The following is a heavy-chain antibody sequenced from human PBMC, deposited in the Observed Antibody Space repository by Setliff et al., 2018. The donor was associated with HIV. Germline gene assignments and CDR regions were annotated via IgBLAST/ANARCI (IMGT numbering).Heavy chain of an antibody. Sequence: SETLSLTCAVYGGSFSAYHWSWIRQTPGKGLEWLGEINHGGSTAYNLALESRVSMSIDTSKNQFSLRLTSVTAADTAIYYCARGRDYTGSWFRPFYLDFWGHGNLVTVSS. V-gene: IGHV4-34*01. CDR2: INHGGST. J-gene: IGHJ4*01. CDR1: GGSFSAYH. D-gene: IGHD3-3*01. CDR3: ARGRDYTGSWFRPFYLDF.